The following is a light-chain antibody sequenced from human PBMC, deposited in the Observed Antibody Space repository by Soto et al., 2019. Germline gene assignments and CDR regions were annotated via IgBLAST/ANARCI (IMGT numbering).Light chain of an antibody. Sequence: DIQMTQSPSTLSASVGDGVTITCRASQSIGSWLAWYQQKPGKAPELLIYKATNLQSGVPSRFSGSGSGTDFSLTISSLQPVDSATYFCQHYHDFQYTFGPGTKLEI. CDR2: KAT. J-gene: IGKJ2*01. V-gene: IGKV1-5*03. CDR1: QSIGSW. CDR3: QHYHDFQYT.